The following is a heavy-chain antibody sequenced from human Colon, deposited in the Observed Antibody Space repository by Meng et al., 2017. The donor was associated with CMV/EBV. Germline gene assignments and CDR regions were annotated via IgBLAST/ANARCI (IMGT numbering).Heavy chain of an antibody. J-gene: IGHJ4*02. D-gene: IGHD5-12*01. CDR3: ARAPDIGGRPPGPFQY. V-gene: IGHV4-34*01. CDR2: INHGGST. CDR1: GDSFSGFY. Sequence: QVPPQEGGAGLSKPAETLSLTVAVFGDSFSGFYWSWIRQPPGKGLEWLGEINHGGSTNYSPSLKSRVTISVDTSKNQVSLKLSSVTAADTAVYYCARAPDIGGRPPGPFQYWSQGALVTVSS.